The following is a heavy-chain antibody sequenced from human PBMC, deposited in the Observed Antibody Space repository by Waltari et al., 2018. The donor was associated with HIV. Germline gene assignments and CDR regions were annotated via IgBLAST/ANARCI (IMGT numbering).Heavy chain of an antibody. V-gene: IGHV3-21*02. CDR1: GFTFPQYT. CDR2: ISRDNRES. D-gene: IGHD2-2*01. CDR3: VRDDPGYEPIDY. J-gene: IGHJ4*02. Sequence: VRLMESGGGLVEPGGSLTISCAASGFTFPQYTMNWIRHIPGKVLEWLASISRDNRESYFIDSIKGRFTISSDNAANSVFLHMDRLRVDDTARYFCVRDDPGYEPIDYWGRGTLVTVSS.